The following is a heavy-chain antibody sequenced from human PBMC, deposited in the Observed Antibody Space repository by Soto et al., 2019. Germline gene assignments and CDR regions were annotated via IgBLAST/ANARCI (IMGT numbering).Heavy chain of an antibody. CDR1: GSSISSYY. Sequence: QVQLQESGPGLVKPSETLSLTCTVSGSSISSYYWSWIRQPPGKGLEWIGYIYYSGITNYNPSLKSRVTISVDTSKNRFSLKLSSVTAADTAVYYCARYKSNYYYGMDVWGQGTTVTVS. CDR2: IYYSGIT. J-gene: IGHJ6*02. CDR3: ARYKSNYYYGMDV. D-gene: IGHD1-20*01. V-gene: IGHV4-59*01.